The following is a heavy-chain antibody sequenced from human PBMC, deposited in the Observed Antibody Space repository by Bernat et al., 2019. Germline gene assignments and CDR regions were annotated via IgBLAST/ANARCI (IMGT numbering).Heavy chain of an antibody. V-gene: IGHV4-31*03. CDR3: ARAWYGGDFWSCYYRVSDYGMDV. Sequence: QVQLQESGPGLVKPSQTLSLTCTVSGGSISSGGYYWSWIRQHPGKGLEWIGYIYYSGSTYYNPSLKSRVTISVDTSKNQFSLKLSSVTAADTAVYYCARAWYGGDFWSCYYRVSDYGMDVWGQGTTVTVSS. CDR1: GGSISSGGYY. CDR2: IYYSGST. J-gene: IGHJ6*02. D-gene: IGHD3-3*01.